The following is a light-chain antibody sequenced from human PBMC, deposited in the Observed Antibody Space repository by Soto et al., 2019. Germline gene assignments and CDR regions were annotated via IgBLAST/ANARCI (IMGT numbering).Light chain of an antibody. CDR3: QKYHSAPRT. CDR1: QSISNY. J-gene: IGKJ1*01. Sequence: DIQMTQSPSSLSASAGDRVTITCRASQSISNYLAWYQQKQGKVPKLLIYAASTLQSGVPSRFSGSGSGTDFTLTISSLQPEDIATYYCQKYHSAPRTFGQGT. V-gene: IGKV1-27*01. CDR2: AAS.